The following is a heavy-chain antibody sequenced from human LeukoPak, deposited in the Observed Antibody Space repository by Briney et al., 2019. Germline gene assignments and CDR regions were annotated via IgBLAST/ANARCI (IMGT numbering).Heavy chain of an antibody. CDR2: ISGSGDNT. Sequence: GGSLRLSCAASGFTFSSYAMSWVRQAPGKGLEWVSGISGSGDNTYYADSVKGRFTISRDNSKNTLYVQVNSLGTEDTAAYYCAKGSYYDSSGSFYFDYWGQGTLVTVTS. CDR1: GFTFSSYA. J-gene: IGHJ4*02. V-gene: IGHV3-23*01. CDR3: AKGSYYDSSGSFYFDY. D-gene: IGHD3-22*01.